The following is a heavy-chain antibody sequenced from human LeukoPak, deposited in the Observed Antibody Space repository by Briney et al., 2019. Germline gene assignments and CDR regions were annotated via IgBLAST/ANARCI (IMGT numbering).Heavy chain of an antibody. CDR2: ISGSGDNT. Sequence: GGSLRLSCAASGFTFSSYAMSWVRQAPGKGLEWVSGISGSGDNTYYADSVKGRFTISRDNSKNTLYVQVNSLGTEDTAAYYCAKGSYYDSSGSFYFDYWGQGTLVTVTS. CDR1: GFTFSSYA. J-gene: IGHJ4*02. V-gene: IGHV3-23*01. CDR3: AKGSYYDSSGSFYFDY. D-gene: IGHD3-22*01.